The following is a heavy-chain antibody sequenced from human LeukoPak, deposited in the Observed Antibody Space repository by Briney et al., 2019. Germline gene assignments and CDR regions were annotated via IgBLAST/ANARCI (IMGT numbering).Heavy chain of an antibody. CDR2: IYYSGST. J-gene: IGHJ4*02. CDR3: AREVPIVARFDY. D-gene: IGHD3-22*01. CDR1: GGSISSGGYY. Sequence: SETLSLTCTVSGGSISSGGYYWSWIRQHPGKGLEWIGYIYYSGSTYYNPSLKSRVTISVDTSKNQFSLKLSSVTAADSAVYYCAREVPIVARFDYWGQGTLVTVSS. V-gene: IGHV4-31*03.